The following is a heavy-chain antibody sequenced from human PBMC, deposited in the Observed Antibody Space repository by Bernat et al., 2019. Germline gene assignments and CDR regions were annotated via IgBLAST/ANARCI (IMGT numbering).Heavy chain of an antibody. CDR2: IYYSGST. Sequence: QVYLQESGPGLVKPSETLSLTCTVSGGSISTYYWSWIRQPPGRGLEWIGYIYYSGSTNYNPSLKSRVTISVDMSKNQFSLKLSSVTAADTAVYYCARLNSGSYYSFDYWGQGTLVTVSS. CDR3: ARLNSGSYYSFDY. D-gene: IGHD1-26*01. CDR1: GGSISTYY. J-gene: IGHJ4*02. V-gene: IGHV4-59*01.